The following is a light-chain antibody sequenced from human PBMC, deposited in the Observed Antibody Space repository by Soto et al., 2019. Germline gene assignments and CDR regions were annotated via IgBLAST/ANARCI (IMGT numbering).Light chain of an antibody. Sequence: QSVLTQPPSVSGSPGQSVAISCTGTSSDVGSYNRVAWYQQPPGTAPKLIIYDVTNRPSGVPDRFSGSKSGNTASLTISGLQAEDEADYYCNSFTTSSTYVFVTGTKVTV. J-gene: IGLJ1*01. V-gene: IGLV2-18*02. CDR2: DVT. CDR3: NSFTTSSTYV. CDR1: SSDVGSYNR.